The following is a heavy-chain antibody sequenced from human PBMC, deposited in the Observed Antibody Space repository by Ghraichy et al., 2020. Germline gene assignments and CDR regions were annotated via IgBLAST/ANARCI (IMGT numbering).Heavy chain of an antibody. CDR1: GGSISSYY. CDR2: IYYSGST. J-gene: IGHJ4*02. V-gene: IGHV4-59*01. CDR3: ARGLAARRRVLDY. D-gene: IGHD6-6*01. Sequence: SETLSLTCTVSGGSISSYYWSWIRQPPGKGLEWIGYIYYSGSTTYNPSLKSRVTISVDTSKNQFSLKLSSVTAADTAVDYCARGLAARRRVLDYWGQGTLVTVSS.